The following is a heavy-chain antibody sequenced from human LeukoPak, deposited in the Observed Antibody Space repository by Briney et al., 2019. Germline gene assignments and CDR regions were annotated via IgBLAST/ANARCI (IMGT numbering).Heavy chain of an antibody. CDR3: AREARKQWLDPYYFDY. CDR1: GFTFSSYR. CDR2: ISSSTSSRTI. J-gene: IGHJ4*01. V-gene: IGHV3-48*02. D-gene: IGHD6-19*01. Sequence: GGSLRLSCAASGFTFSSYRINWVRQAPGKGLEWVSYISSSTSSRTIYYADSVKGRFTISRDNAKNSLYLQMNSLRDEDTAVYYCAREARKQWLDPYYFDYWGHGTLVTVSS.